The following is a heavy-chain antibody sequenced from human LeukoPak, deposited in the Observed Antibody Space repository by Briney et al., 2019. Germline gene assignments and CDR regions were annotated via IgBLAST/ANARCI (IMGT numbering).Heavy chain of an antibody. CDR2: ISGSGGST. D-gene: IGHD5-12*01. CDR3: AKDRGIVATSFDAFDI. V-gene: IGHV3-23*01. J-gene: IGHJ3*02. CDR1: GFTFSSYA. Sequence: PGGSLRLSCAASGFTFSSYAMSWVRQAPGKGLEWVSAISGSGGSTYYADSVKGRFTISRDNSKNTLYLQMNSLRAEDTAVYYCAKDRGIVATSFDAFDIWGQGTMVTVSS.